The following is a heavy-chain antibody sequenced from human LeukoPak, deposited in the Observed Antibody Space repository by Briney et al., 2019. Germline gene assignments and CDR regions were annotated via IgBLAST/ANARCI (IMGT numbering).Heavy chain of an antibody. Sequence: GESLKISCKGSGYSFPNYWIGWVRQMPGKGLEWMGIIYPGDSHTRYSPSFQDQVTISVDKSISTAYLQWSSLKASDTAMYYCARGPYAYTSSATLGSYNWCDPWGQGSLVTVSS. V-gene: IGHV5-51*01. J-gene: IGHJ5*02. CDR3: ARGPYAYTSSATLGSYNWCDP. CDR2: IYPGDSHT. CDR1: GYSFPNYW. D-gene: IGHD2-2*02.